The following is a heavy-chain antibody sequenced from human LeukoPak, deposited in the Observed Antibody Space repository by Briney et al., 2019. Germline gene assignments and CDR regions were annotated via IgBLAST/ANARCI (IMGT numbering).Heavy chain of an antibody. D-gene: IGHD6-19*01. CDR2: ISYDGSNK. CDR1: GFTFSSYA. CDR3: ARDPKFHYLAVAGQYYYYMDV. V-gene: IGHV3-30-3*01. Sequence: PGGSLRLSCAASGFTFSSYAMHWVRQAPGKGLEWVAVISYDGSNKYYADSVKGRFTLSRDSSKNTLYLQMNSLRAEDTAVYYCARDPKFHYLAVAGQYYYYMDVWGKGTTVTVSS. J-gene: IGHJ6*03.